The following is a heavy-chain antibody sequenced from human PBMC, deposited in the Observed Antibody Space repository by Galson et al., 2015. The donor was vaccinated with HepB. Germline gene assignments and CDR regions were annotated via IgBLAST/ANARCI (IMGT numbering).Heavy chain of an antibody. V-gene: IGHV3-48*01. D-gene: IGHD6-13*01. CDR3: VPDPRLAAAGTTSPSWDN. Sequence: FLRLSCAASGFTFSLYSMSWVRQAPGKGLEWVSYISSRSSTIHYVDSVKGRFTVSRDNAEDSMYLQMNSLKAEDTAVYYCVPDPRLAAAGTTSPSWDNWGQGTLVTVSS. CDR2: ISSRSSTI. J-gene: IGHJ4*02. CDR1: GFTFSLYS.